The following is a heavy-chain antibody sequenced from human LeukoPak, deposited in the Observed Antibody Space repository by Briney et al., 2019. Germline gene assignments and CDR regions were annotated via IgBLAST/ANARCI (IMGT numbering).Heavy chain of an antibody. D-gene: IGHD3-9*01. Sequence: QPGVSLTLSCAASGFTFSCYDLLWVPPATGKGLEWVAAIGSASDTYYSGSVKGRFTSSRENAKNFLYPQMNSLRAGDTAVYYCARGNILTGYDCWGQGTLVTVSS. J-gene: IGHJ4*02. CDR2: IGSASDT. CDR3: ARGNILTGYDC. CDR1: GFTFSCYD. V-gene: IGHV3-13*04.